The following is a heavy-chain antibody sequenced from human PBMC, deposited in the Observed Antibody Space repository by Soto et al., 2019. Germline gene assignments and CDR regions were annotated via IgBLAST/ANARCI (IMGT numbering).Heavy chain of an antibody. CDR3: ARVSRRDGSTYFDY. CDR2: IAWDDDK. V-gene: IGHV2-70*01. J-gene: IGHJ4*02. Sequence: SGPTLVNPTHTLTLTCSFSVFALRGMYVGWIRQPPGGALEWLALIAWDDDKFYNTSLKTRLTISKDASRNQVVLIMTNMDPVDTGTYYCARVSRRDGSTYFDYWGQGTLVTVSS. D-gene: IGHD5-12*01. CDR1: VFALRGMY.